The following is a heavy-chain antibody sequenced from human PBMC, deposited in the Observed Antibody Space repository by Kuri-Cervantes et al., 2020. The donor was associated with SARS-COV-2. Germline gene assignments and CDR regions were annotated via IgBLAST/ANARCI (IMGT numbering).Heavy chain of an antibody. J-gene: IGHJ4*02. V-gene: IGHV4-61*02. CDR3: ARTLDYYGSGTYCFDY. CDR2: IYTSGST. Sequence: CTASGGSISSGSYYWSWIRQPAGKGLEWIGRIYTSGSTNYNPSLKSRVTMSVDTSKNQFSLKLNSVTPADTAVYYCARTLDYYGSGTYCFDYWGQGTLVTVSS. CDR1: GGSISSGSYY. D-gene: IGHD3-10*01.